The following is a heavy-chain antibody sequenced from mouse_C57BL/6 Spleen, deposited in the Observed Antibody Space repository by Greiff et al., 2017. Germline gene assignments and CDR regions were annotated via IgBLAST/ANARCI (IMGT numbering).Heavy chain of an antibody. CDR2: IYPGDGDT. D-gene: IGHD2-5*01. Sequence: QVQLQQSGAELVKPGASVKISCKASGYAFSSYWMNWVKQRPGKGLEWIGQIYPGDGDTNYNGKFKGKATLTADKSSSTAYMQLSSLTSEDSAVYVCARDVYYSNSYFGDWGKRTTLTVSS. J-gene: IGHJ2*01. CDR3: ARDVYYSNSYFGD. CDR1: GYAFSSYW. V-gene: IGHV1-80*01.